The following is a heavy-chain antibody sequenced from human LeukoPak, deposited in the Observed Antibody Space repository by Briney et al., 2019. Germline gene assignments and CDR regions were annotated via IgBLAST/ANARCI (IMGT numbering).Heavy chain of an antibody. CDR3: ARWAAIGFTHRSYYHYGMDV. Sequence: SVKISCKASGGTFSSYAISWVRQAPGQGLEWMGRIIPILGIANYAQKFQGRVTITADKSTSTAYMELSSLRSEDTAVYYCARWAAIGFTHRSYYHYGMDVWGQGTTVTVSS. CDR2: IIPILGIA. J-gene: IGHJ6*02. CDR1: GGTFSSYA. V-gene: IGHV1-69*04. D-gene: IGHD5-18*01.